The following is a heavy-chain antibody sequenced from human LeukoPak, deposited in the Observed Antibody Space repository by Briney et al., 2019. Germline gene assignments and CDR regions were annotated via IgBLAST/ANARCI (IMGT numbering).Heavy chain of an antibody. D-gene: IGHD6-13*01. J-gene: IGHJ3*02. CDR1: GFSLSTSGVG. CDR2: IYWDDDK. V-gene: IGHV2-5*02. CDR3: ARPYSSSWKGAFDI. Sequence: SGSTLVNPTQTLTLTCTFSGFSLSTSGVGVGWIRQPPGKALEWLALIYWDDDKLYTPSLKSRLTVTKDTSKNQVVLTMTNMDPVDTATYYCARPYSSSWKGAFDIWGQGTMVTVSS.